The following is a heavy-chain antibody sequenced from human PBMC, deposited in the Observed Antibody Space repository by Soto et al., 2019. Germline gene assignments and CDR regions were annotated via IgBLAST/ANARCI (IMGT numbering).Heavy chain of an antibody. Sequence: SETLSLTCTVSGGSISSSSYYWGWIRQPPGKGLEWIGSIYYSGSTYYNPSLKSRVTISVDTSKNQFSLKLSSVTAADTAVYYCARHVVGGYCSGGSCYSYDYYYYMDVWGKGTTVTVSS. D-gene: IGHD2-15*01. CDR3: ARHVVGGYCSGGSCYSYDYYYYMDV. V-gene: IGHV4-39*01. J-gene: IGHJ6*03. CDR1: GGSISSSSYY. CDR2: IYYSGST.